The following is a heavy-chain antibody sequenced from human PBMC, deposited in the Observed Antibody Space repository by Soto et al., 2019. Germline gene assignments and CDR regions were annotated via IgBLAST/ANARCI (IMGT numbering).Heavy chain of an antibody. CDR3: ARHGPYRMVGTEGFWFDP. V-gene: IGHV4-39*01. CDR1: GGSITSSSYY. CDR2: IYYSGST. J-gene: IGHJ5*02. Sequence: QLQLQESGPGLLKPSETLSLTCTVSGGSITSSSYYWGWIRQPPGKGLERIGSIYYSGSTYHNPSLKSRVTRSVDTSKSQFSLKLSSVTAADTAVYYCARHGPYRMVGTEGFWFDPWGQGTLVTVSS. D-gene: IGHD1-26*01.